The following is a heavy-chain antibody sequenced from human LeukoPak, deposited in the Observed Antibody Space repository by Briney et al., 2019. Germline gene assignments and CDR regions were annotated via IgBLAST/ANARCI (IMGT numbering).Heavy chain of an antibody. CDR1: GYTFTGYY. J-gene: IGHJ6*02. CDR2: INPNSGGT. Sequence: ASVKVSCKASGYTFTGYYMHWVRQAPGQGLEWMGWINPNSGGTNYAQKFQGWVTMTRDTSISTAYMELSSLRSEDTAVYYCARGITMIVVSILRTEGYYYGMDVWGQGTTVTVSS. CDR3: ARGITMIVVSILRTEGYYYGMDV. V-gene: IGHV1-2*04. D-gene: IGHD3-22*01.